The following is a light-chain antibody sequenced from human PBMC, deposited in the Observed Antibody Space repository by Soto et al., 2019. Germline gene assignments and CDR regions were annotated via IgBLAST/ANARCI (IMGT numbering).Light chain of an antibody. J-gene: IGKJ4*01. CDR2: GAS. CDR3: QQYLISLT. CDR1: QRISSSY. Sequence: EIVLTQSPGTLSLSPGERATLSCRASQRISSSYLGWYQQKPGQAPRLLIYGASNRATGIPDRFSGSGSGTDFTLTISRLEPEYFAVYYCQQYLISLTFGGGTKVEIK. V-gene: IGKV3-20*01.